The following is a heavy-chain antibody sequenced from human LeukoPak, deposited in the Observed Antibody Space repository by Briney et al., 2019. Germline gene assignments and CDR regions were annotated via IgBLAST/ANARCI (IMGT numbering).Heavy chain of an antibody. D-gene: IGHD1-1*01. CDR2: INHSGST. V-gene: IGHV4-34*01. J-gene: IGHJ6*03. Sequence: SETLSLTCAVYGGSFSGYYWSWIRQPPGKGLEWIGEINHSGSTNYNPSLKSRVTISVDTSKNQFSLKLSSVTAADTAVYYCARDGEQSLYNWNDSPPYYYMDVWGKGTTVTVSS. CDR1: GGSFSGYY. CDR3: ARDGEQSLYNWNDSPPYYYMDV.